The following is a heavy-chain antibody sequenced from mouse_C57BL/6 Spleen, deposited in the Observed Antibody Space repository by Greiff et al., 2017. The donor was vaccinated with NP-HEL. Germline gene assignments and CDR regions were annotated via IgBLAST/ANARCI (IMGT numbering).Heavy chain of an antibody. CDR3: ARDDGYYVYY. J-gene: IGHJ2*01. CDR2: IYPGSGNT. Sequence: VQLQQSGPELVKPGASVKISCKASGYSFTSYYIHWVKQRPGQGLEWIGWIYPGSGNTKYNEKFKGKATLTADTSSSTAYMQLSSLTSEDSAVYYCARDDGYYVYYWGQGTTLTVSS. V-gene: IGHV1-66*01. CDR1: GYSFTSYY. D-gene: IGHD2-3*01.